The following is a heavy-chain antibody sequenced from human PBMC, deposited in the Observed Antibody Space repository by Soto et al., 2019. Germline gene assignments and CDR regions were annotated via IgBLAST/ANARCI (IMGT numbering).Heavy chain of an antibody. CDR3: ARVTEEYNWNLFDY. CDR2: IYYSGST. D-gene: IGHD1-7*01. J-gene: IGHJ4*02. V-gene: IGHV4-31*03. CDR1: GGSISSGGYY. Sequence: SETLSLTCTVSGGSISSGGYYWSWIRQHPGKGLEWIGYIYYSGSTYYNPSLKSRVTISVDTSKNQFSLKLSSVTAADTAVYYCARVTEEYNWNLFDYWGQGTQVTVSS.